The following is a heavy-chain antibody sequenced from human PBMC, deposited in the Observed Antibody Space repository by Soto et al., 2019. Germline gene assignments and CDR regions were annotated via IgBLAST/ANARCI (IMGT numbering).Heavy chain of an antibody. CDR2: IYYSGST. CDR3: ARHQSHSSSYVDP. CDR1: GGSISSSSYY. V-gene: IGHV4-39*01. D-gene: IGHD6-13*01. J-gene: IGHJ5*02. Sequence: SETLSLTCTVSGGSISSSSYYWGWIRQPPGKGLEWIGSIYYSGSTYYNPPLKSRVTISVDTSKNQFPLKLSSVTAADTAVYYCARHQSHSSSYVDPWGQGTLVTVSS.